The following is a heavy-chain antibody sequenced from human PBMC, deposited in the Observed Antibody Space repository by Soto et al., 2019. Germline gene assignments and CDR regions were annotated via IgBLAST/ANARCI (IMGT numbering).Heavy chain of an antibody. J-gene: IGHJ3*02. CDR3: ARSVRNDAFDI. V-gene: IGHV3-21*01. CDR1: GFTFSSYS. Sequence: EVQLVESGGGLVKPGGSLRLSCAASGFTFSSYSMNWVRQAPGKGLEWVSSISSSSSYIYYADSVKGRFTISRDNAKNSLYLQMNSLRAEDTAVYDCARSVRNDAFDIWGQGTMVTVSS. CDR2: ISSSSSYI.